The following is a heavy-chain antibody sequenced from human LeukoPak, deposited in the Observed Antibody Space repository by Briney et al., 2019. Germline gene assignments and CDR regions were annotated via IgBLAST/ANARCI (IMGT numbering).Heavy chain of an antibody. Sequence: GGSLRLSCEASGFSFTNTWMSRVRQAPGKGLEWVGRVKSKADDGTTDYAAPVQGRFTIYRDDSKNTLSLQMNSLKTEDTAVYYCATEGGSGSYYGDDAFDMWGQGTMVTVSS. CDR3: ATEGGSGSYYGDDAFDM. CDR1: GFSFTNTW. J-gene: IGHJ3*02. CDR2: VKSKADDGTT. V-gene: IGHV3-15*01. D-gene: IGHD3-10*01.